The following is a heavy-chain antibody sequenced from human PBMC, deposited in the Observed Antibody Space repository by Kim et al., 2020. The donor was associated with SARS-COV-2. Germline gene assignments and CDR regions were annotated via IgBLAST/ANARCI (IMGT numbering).Heavy chain of an antibody. CDR3: SRDWGVGGTYLDY. V-gene: IGHV4-59*01. D-gene: IGHD1-26*01. Sequence: SETLSLTCTVSGGPISRYYWSWIRQPPGKGLEWIGYIYYSGRTNYHPSLKSRVSISVDTSNNQFSLKLSSVTAADPAVYYCSRDWGVGGTYLDYLGQGT. CDR1: GGPISRYY. J-gene: IGHJ4*02. CDR2: IYYSGRT.